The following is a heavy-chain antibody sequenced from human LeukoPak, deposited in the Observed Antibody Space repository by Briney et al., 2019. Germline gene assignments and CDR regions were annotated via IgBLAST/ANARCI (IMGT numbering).Heavy chain of an antibody. D-gene: IGHD1-7*01. CDR1: GGSISSSSYY. J-gene: IGHJ3*02. CDR2: IYYSGST. V-gene: IGHV4-39*01. CDR3: VGELVGDAFDI. Sequence: SETLSLTCTVPGGSISSSSYYWGWIRQPPGKGLEWIGSIYYSGSTYYNPSLKSRVTISVDTSKNQFPLKLSSVTGADTAVYYCVGELVGDAFDIWGQGTMVTVSS.